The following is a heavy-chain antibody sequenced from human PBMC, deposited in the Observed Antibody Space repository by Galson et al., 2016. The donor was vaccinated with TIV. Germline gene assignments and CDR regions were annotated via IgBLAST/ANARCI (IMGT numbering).Heavy chain of an antibody. Sequence: SLRLSCASSGFSFSTFGMHWIRQAPGKGLEWVSGISDTGRNTYYTGSVKGRFAISRDNSKNTLFLQMNSLRSEDTAIYYCATDRVGPATGWFDSWGQGALVTVSS. D-gene: IGHD1-26*01. CDR2: ISDTGRNT. V-gene: IGHV3-23*01. CDR3: ATDRVGPATGWFDS. CDR1: GFSFSTFG. J-gene: IGHJ5*01.